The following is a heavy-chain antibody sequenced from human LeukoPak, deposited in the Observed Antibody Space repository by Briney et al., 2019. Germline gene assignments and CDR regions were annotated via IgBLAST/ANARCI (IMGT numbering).Heavy chain of an antibody. CDR3: ARGNYYGQDY. CDR1: GFTFSSYW. V-gene: IGHV3-74*01. D-gene: IGHD3-10*01. Sequence: GGSLRLSCGASGFTFSSYWMHWVRQAPGKGLVWISRINSDGSTTSYADSVKGRFTISRDNAKSTLYLQMNSLRAEDTAVYYCARGNYYGQDYWGQGTLVTVSS. CDR2: INSDGSTT. J-gene: IGHJ4*02.